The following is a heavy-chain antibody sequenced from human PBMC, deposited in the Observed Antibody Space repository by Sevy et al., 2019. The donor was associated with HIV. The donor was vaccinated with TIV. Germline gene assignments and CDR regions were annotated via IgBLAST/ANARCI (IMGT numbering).Heavy chain of an antibody. V-gene: IGHV3-21*01. D-gene: IGHD2-15*01. CDR3: ARDPLSTLFDASDI. CDR2: ISFLSNYI. J-gene: IGHJ3*02. CDR1: GFTFSSYS. Sequence: GGSLRLSCAASGFTFSSYSMNWVRQAPGKGLEWVSFISFLSNYIYYADSVKGRFTIPRDNAKNSEYLQMNSLRAEDTALYYCARDPLSTLFDASDIWGQGTMVTVSS.